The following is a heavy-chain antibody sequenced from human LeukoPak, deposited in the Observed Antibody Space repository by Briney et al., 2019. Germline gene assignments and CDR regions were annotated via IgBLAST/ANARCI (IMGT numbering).Heavy chain of an antibody. CDR1: GYTFTRYG. J-gene: IGHJ4*02. Sequence: ASVKVSSKASGYTFTRYGISWVRRDPGQRLEWMGWISAYNGNTNYAQKLQGRVTMTTDTSTSTAYMELRSLRSDDTAVYYCAREYCSSTSCSFDYWGQGTLVTVSS. CDR2: ISAYNGNT. CDR3: AREYCSSTSCSFDY. V-gene: IGHV1-18*01. D-gene: IGHD2-2*01.